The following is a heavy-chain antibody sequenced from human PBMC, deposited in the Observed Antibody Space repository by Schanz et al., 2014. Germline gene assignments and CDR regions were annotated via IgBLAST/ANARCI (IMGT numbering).Heavy chain of an antibody. CDR2: ITGASDHI. CDR3: ARPPHDSSGYYPFDY. CDR1: GFTFSSYA. J-gene: IGHJ4*02. D-gene: IGHD3-22*01. Sequence: EVQLVESGGDLVQPGGSLRLSCSASGFTFSSYAMSWVRQAPGKGLEWVSGITGASDHIDYAESVKGRFTISGDSSKYTVYLQMNSLRADDTAVYYCARPPHDSSGYYPFDYWGQGTLVTVSS. V-gene: IGHV3-23*04.